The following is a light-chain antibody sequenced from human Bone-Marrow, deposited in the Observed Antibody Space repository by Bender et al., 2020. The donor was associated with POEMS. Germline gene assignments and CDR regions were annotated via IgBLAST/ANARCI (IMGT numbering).Light chain of an antibody. CDR2: DVN. CDR1: SSDIGSYNF. J-gene: IGLJ2*01. V-gene: IGLV2-23*02. Sequence: QSALTQPASVSGSPGQSITISCTGTSSDIGSYNFVSWYQQYPGKAPKVMIYDVNKRPSGVSNRFSASKSGNTASLTISGLQAEDEADYYCCSYADSRYFWVFGGGTKLTVL. CDR3: CSYADSRYFWV.